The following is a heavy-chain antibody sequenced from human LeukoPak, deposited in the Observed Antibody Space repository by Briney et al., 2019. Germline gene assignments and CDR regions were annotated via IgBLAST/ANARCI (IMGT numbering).Heavy chain of an antibody. D-gene: IGHD3-9*01. CDR1: GFTFSSYA. CDR3: ARPPSDNLLTGSLYYFDN. CDR2: ISGSGDST. Sequence: PGGSLRLSCAASGFTFSSYAMHWVRQAPGKGLEWVSGISGSGDSTDYADSVKGRFTISRDNSKNTLYLQINSLRAEDTAVYYCARPPSDNLLTGSLYYFDNWGQGTLVTVSS. J-gene: IGHJ4*02. V-gene: IGHV3-23*01.